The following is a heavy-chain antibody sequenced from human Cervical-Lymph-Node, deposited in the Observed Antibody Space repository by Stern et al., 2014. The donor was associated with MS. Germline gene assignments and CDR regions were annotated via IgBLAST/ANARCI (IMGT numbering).Heavy chain of an antibody. CDR1: GSTLSDSA. Sequence: EVQLVESGGGVVQPGGSLKLSCAAPGSTLSDSAVHWVRQASGKGLEWVGRIRTKTHSYATAYGASVRDRFTISRDDSKNMAYLQMNSLKTEDTAIYYCTSEPLDWTYYFDHWGQGTLVTVSS. D-gene: IGHD3-9*01. J-gene: IGHJ4*02. CDR3: TSEPLDWTYYFDH. V-gene: IGHV3-73*01. CDR2: IRTKTHSYAT.